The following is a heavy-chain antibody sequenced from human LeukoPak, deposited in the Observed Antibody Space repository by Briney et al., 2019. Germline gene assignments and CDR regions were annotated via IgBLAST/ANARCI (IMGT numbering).Heavy chain of an antibody. CDR3: ARANNWNDRNYFDY. D-gene: IGHD1-1*01. CDR2: ISAYNGNT. Sequence: ASVKVSCKASGYTFTSYGISWVRQAPGQGLEWMGWISAYNGNTNYAQKLQGRVTMTTDTSTSTAYMELRSLRSDDTAVYYCARANNWNDRNYFDYWGQGTLVTVSS. CDR1: GYTFTSYG. J-gene: IGHJ4*02. V-gene: IGHV1-18*01.